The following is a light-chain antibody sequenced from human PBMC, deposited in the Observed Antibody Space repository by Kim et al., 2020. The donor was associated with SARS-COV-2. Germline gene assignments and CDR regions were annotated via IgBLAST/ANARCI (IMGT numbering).Light chain of an antibody. Sequence: SPGERATLSCRASQSVSRSYLSWYQQKPGQAPRLLIYGASSRATGIPDRFSGSGSGTDFTLTISRLEPEDFAVYYCLQYGSSPWTFGQGTKVDIK. J-gene: IGKJ1*01. CDR2: GAS. V-gene: IGKV3-20*01. CDR1: QSVSRSY. CDR3: LQYGSSPWT.